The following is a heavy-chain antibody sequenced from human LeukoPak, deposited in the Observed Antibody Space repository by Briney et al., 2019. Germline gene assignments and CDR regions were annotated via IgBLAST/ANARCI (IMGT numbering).Heavy chain of an antibody. J-gene: IGHJ4*02. CDR2: INSDGSWT. D-gene: IGHD2/OR15-2a*01. CDR3: VSFYETY. V-gene: IGHV3-74*01. CDR1: GNYW. Sequence: PGGSLRLSCAASGNYWMHWVRQAPGKGLVWVSHINSDGSWTSYADSVKGRFTISKDNAKNTVYLRVNSLRAEDTAVYYCVSFYETYWGRGTLVTVSS.